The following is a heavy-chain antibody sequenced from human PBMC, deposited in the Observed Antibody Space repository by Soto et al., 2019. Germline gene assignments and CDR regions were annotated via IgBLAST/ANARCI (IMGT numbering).Heavy chain of an antibody. V-gene: IGHV4-39*01. CDR1: GGAISDARFY. CDR2: IYYTGTT. Sequence: QLQLQESGPGLVKPSETLSLTCSLSGGAISDARFYWGWIRQSPGRGLEWIGSIYYTGTTFFNPSLQSRVTISVDTSENQFSLKLYSVTAADTSLYFCARQKWEQPKWFDPWGQGTLVIVS. CDR3: ARQKWEQPKWFDP. J-gene: IGHJ5*02. D-gene: IGHD1-26*01.